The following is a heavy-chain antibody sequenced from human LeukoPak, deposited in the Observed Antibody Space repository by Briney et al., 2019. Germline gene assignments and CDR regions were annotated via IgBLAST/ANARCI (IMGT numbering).Heavy chain of an antibody. CDR3: ARVATGTTGTPNWFDP. CDR1: GYTFTSYY. V-gene: IGHV1-46*01. J-gene: IGHJ5*02. Sequence: GASGKVSCKASGYTFTSYYMHWVRQAAGQRLEWMGIINPSGGSTSYAQKFQGRVTMTRDMSTSTVYMELSSLRSEDTAVYYCARVATGTTGTPNWFDPWGQGTLVTVSS. D-gene: IGHD1-7*01. CDR2: INPSGGST.